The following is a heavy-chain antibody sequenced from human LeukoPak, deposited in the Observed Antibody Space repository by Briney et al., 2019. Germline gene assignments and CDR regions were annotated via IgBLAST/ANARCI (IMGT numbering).Heavy chain of an antibody. D-gene: IGHD5-18*01. V-gene: IGHV4-34*01. J-gene: IGHJ6*02. Sequence: KPSETLSLTCAVYGGSFSGYYWSWIRQPPGKGPEWIGEINHSGSTNYNPSLKSRVTISVDTSKNQFSLKLSSVTAADTAVYYCARVSRYSYGFYYYYGMDVWGQGTTVTVSS. CDR3: ARVSRYSYGFYYYYGMDV. CDR2: INHSGST. CDR1: GGSFSGYY.